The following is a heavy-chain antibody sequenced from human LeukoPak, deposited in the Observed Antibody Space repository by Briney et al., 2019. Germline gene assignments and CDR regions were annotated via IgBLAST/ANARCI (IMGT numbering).Heavy chain of an antibody. CDR1: GFTFTNYL. Sequence: GGSLRLSRAASGFTFTNYLMHRVGRRQGQGGMWLSRISTDGSSRHYAHSVKRRFTIPRDNAKNMMYLQMNSLRAEDTAIYYCASASSHRIAAGGDYWGHGTLVTLSS. J-gene: IGHJ4*01. CDR3: ASASSHRIAAGGDY. CDR2: ISTDGSSR. D-gene: IGHD6-13*01. V-gene: IGHV3-74*01.